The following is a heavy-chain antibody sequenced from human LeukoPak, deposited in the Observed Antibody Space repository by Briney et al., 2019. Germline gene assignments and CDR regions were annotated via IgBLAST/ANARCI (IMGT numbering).Heavy chain of an antibody. CDR3: ARVYYYDSSGYDY. CDR1: GFTFSSYS. J-gene: IGHJ4*02. D-gene: IGHD3-22*01. Sequence: GGSLRLSCAASGFTFSSYSMNWLRQAPGKGLEWVLSISSSSSYIYYAVSVKGRLHISRDNAKNSLYLQMHRLSAEDTAVYYCARVYYYDSSGYDYWGQGTLVTVSS. V-gene: IGHV3-21*01. CDR2: ISSSSSYI.